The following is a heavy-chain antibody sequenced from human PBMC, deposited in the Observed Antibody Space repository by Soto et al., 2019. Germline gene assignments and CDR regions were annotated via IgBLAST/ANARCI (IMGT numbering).Heavy chain of an antibody. CDR1: GGSISSSSYY. CDR2: IHYNGTT. V-gene: IGHV4-61*05. CDR3: ATLPPRIVVTVLPMPS. J-gene: IGHJ1*01. D-gene: IGHD2-15*01. Sequence: SETLSLTCTVSGGSISSSSYYWGWIRQPPGKGLEWIGNIHYNGTTKYNPSLKNRVTISVDKSNNQFSLDLKSVTAADTAVYYCATLPPRIVVTVLPMPSWGQGTLVTVSS.